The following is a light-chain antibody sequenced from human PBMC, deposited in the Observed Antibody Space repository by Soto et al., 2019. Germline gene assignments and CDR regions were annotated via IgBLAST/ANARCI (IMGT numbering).Light chain of an antibody. Sequence: EIVLTQSPVTLSVSPGERATLSCRASQSVSSNLAWYQQKPGQAPRLLIYGASTRANGVPARFSGGGSGTEFTLTISSLQSEDFALYYCQQYRTFGQWTKVEIK. CDR3: QQYRT. CDR2: GAS. V-gene: IGKV3-15*01. CDR1: QSVSSN. J-gene: IGKJ1*01.